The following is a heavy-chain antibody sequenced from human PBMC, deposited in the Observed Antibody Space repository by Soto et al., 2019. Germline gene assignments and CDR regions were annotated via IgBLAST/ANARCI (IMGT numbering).Heavy chain of an antibody. Sequence: SETLSLTCTVSGGSISIYYWSWIRQPPGKGLEWIGYIYYSGSTNYNPSLKSRVTISVDTSKNQFSLKLSSVTAADTAVYYCARTLFTYGNWFDPWGQGTLVTVSS. J-gene: IGHJ5*02. CDR1: GGSISIYY. D-gene: IGHD4-17*01. CDR2: IYYSGST. CDR3: ARTLFTYGNWFDP. V-gene: IGHV4-59*01.